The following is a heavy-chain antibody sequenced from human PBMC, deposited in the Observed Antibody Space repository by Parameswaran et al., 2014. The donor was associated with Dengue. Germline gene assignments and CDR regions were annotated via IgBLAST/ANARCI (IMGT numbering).Heavy chain of an antibody. V-gene: IGHV3-21*01. CDR3: ARDLPGAYYDFWSGYYNRFKEGAFDI. CDR2: ISSSSSYI. Sequence: VRQAPGKGLEWVSSISSSSSYIYYADSVKGRFTISRDNAKNSLYLQMNSLRAEDTAVYYCARDLPGAYYDFWSGYYNRFKEGAFDIWGQGTMVTVSS. J-gene: IGHJ3*02. D-gene: IGHD3-3*01.